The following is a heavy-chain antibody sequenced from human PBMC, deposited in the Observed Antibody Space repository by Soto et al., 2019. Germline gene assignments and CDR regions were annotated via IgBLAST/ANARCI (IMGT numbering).Heavy chain of an antibody. V-gene: IGHV1-3*01. CDR1: GYTFTSYA. CDR3: ARPPSRNDAFDI. Sequence: ASVKVSCKASGYTFTSYAMHWVRQAPGQRLEWMGWINAGNGNTKYSQKFQGRVTITRDTSASTAYMELSSLRSEDTAVYYCARPPSRNDAFDIWGQGTMVTVSS. J-gene: IGHJ3*02. CDR2: INAGNGNT.